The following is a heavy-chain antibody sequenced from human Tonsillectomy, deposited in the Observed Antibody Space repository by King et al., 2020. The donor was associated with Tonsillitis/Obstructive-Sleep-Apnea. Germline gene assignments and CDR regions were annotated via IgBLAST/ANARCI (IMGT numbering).Heavy chain of an antibody. CDR3: ARDLEAWTEYSSSYFDY. J-gene: IGHJ4*02. V-gene: IGHV3-30*01. CDR2: ISYDGSNT. CDR1: GFTFSSYT. Sequence: VQLVESGGGVVQPGRSLRLSCAASGFTFSSYTMHWVRQAPGTGLEWVAVISYDGSNTYYAGSVKGQFTISRDDSKNTLDLQMNSLRAEDTAVYYCARDLEAWTEYSSSYFDYWGQGTLVTVSS. D-gene: IGHD6-6*01.